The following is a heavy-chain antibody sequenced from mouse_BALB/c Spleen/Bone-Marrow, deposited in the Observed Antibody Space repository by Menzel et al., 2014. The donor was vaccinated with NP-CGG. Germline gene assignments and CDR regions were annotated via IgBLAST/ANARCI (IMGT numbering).Heavy chain of an antibody. CDR2: IDPRSGGT. D-gene: IGHD1-1*01. CDR3: AGGGITTVVHYSMDY. CDR1: GYAFTNYL. J-gene: IGHJ4*01. Sequence: VQLQESGAELVRPGTSVKVSCKASGYAFTNYLIEWVKQRPGQGLEWIGVIDPRSGGTDYNEKFKGKAPLTADKSSSTAYMQLNSLTSGDSAVYFCAGGGITTVVHYSMDYWGQGTSVTVSS. V-gene: IGHV1-54*03.